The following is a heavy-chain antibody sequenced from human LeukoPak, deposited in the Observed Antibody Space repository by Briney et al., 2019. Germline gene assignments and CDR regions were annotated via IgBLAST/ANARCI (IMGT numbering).Heavy chain of an antibody. CDR2: INHSGST. D-gene: IGHD1-14*01. V-gene: IGHV4-34*01. CDR1: GGSFSGYY. J-gene: IGHJ5*02. CDR3: ARRRVRKPDNWFDP. Sequence: SETLSLTCAVYGGSFSGYYWSWIRQPPGKGLEWIGEINHSGSTNYNPSLKSRVTISEDTSKNQFSLKLSSVTAADTAVYYCARRRVRKPDNWFDPWGQGTLVTVSS.